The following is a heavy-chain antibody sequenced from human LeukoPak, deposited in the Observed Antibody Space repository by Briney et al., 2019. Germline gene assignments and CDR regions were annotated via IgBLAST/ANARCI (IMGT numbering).Heavy chain of an antibody. CDR1: GFTFSSYW. CDR2: ISSSSSYI. CDR3: ARGSIVGATSDWFDP. D-gene: IGHD1-26*01. Sequence: GGSLRLSCAASGFTFSSYWMSWVRQAPGKGLEWVSSISSSSSYIYYADSVKGRFTISRDNAKNTLYLQMNSLRAEDTAVYYCARGSIVGATSDWFDPWGQGTLVTVSS. V-gene: IGHV3-21*01. J-gene: IGHJ5*02.